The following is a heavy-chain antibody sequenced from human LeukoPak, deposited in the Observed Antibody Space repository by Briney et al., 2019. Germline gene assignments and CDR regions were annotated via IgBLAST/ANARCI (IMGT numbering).Heavy chain of an antibody. J-gene: IGHJ5*02. CDR2: ISWNSGSI. CDR3: AKDGAAAGTESDNWFDP. Sequence: PGGSLRLSCAASGFTFDDYAMHWVRQAPGKGLEWVSGISWNSGSIGYADSVKGRFTISRDNAKNSLYLQMNSLRAEDTALYYCAKDGAAAGTESDNWFDPWGQGTLVTVSS. CDR1: GFTFDDYA. D-gene: IGHD6-13*01. V-gene: IGHV3-9*01.